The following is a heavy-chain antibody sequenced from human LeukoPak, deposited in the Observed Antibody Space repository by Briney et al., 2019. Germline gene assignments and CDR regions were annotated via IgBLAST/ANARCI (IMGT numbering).Heavy chain of an antibody. Sequence: GESLKISCRASGYSFTIYWIGWVRQLPGRGLEWMGIIYPGDSDTTYSPSFQGQVTISADKSISTAHLQWSSLKASDTAMYYCARRNPMTQDAFDIWGQGTMTVSS. CDR2: IYPGDSDT. CDR1: GYSFTIYW. D-gene: IGHD2-21*02. CDR3: ARRNPMTQDAFDI. J-gene: IGHJ3*02. V-gene: IGHV5-51*01.